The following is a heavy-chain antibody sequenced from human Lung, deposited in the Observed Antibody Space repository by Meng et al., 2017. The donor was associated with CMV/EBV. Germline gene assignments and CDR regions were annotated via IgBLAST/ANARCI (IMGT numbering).Heavy chain of an antibody. Sequence: SCKAFGYTSGRYAIHWVSQAPGQRLEWMGWIDTGNANVRYSQKFQGRVTITRDTSAGTVYMEVSSLSPEDTALYYCATNDYPAMDVWGLGTLVTVSS. CDR3: ATNDYPAMDV. J-gene: IGHJ6*02. D-gene: IGHD4-11*01. CDR1: GYTSGRYA. V-gene: IGHV1-3*04. CDR2: IDTGNANV.